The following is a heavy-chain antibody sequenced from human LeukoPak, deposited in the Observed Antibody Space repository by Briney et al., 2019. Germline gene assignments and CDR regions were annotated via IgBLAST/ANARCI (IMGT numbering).Heavy chain of an antibody. Sequence: GGSLRLSCAASGFTLSTASMNWVRQPPGKGLEWISYIDRSSNTIYYADSVKGRFTISRDSAKNSLYLQMSSLRAEDTAVYYCARDGAVAGWFDPWGQGTLVTVSS. CDR1: GFTLSTAS. V-gene: IGHV3-48*04. J-gene: IGHJ5*02. CDR2: IDRSSNTI. D-gene: IGHD6-19*01. CDR3: ARDGAVAGWFDP.